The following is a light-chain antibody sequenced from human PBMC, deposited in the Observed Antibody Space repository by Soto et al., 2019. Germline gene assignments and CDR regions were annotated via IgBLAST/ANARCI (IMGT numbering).Light chain of an antibody. CDR3: QQRSSWPPIT. Sequence: EIVLTQSPGTLSLSTGERATLSCRASQSVSSSYLAWYQQKPGQAPRLLIYDASNRATDIPARFSGSGSGTDFTLTISSLEPEDFAVYYCQQRSSWPPITFGQVRRLAI. V-gene: IGKV3D-20*02. J-gene: IGKJ5*01. CDR2: DAS. CDR1: QSVSSSY.